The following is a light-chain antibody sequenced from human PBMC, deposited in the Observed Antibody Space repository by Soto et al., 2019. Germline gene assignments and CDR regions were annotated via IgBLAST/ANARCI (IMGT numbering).Light chain of an antibody. Sequence: DIQMTQSPSSLSPSVGDRVTMTCRASQSISSYLTXXQQKPGKAPKLLIYAASSLESGFPSVVSGTGSGPHSTLTNSSRQREDFATYYFEQSYTTPLTFGQGTRLEIK. CDR3: EQSYTTPLT. CDR2: AAS. V-gene: IGKV1-39*01. CDR1: QSISSY. J-gene: IGKJ5*01.